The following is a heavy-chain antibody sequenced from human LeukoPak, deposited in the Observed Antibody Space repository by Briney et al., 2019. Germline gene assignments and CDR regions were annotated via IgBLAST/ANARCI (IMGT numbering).Heavy chain of an antibody. J-gene: IGHJ4*02. Sequence: ASVKVSCKASGYTFTGYYIHWVRQAPGQGLEWMGWINPNSGGTNYAQKFQGRVTMTRDTSISTAYMELSRLRSDDTAVYYCARDLKLYYDSSGYDYWGQGTLVTVSS. CDR1: GYTFTGYY. CDR2: INPNSGGT. V-gene: IGHV1-2*02. CDR3: ARDLKLYYDSSGYDY. D-gene: IGHD3-22*01.